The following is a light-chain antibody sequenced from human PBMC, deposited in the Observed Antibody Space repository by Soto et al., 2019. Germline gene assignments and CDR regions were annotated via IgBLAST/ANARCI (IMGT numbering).Light chain of an antibody. CDR3: SSYSATSPYV. CDR1: SSDVGGYDS. V-gene: IGLV2-14*03. J-gene: IGLJ1*01. CDR2: EVS. Sequence: QSALTQPASVSGSPGQSITISCTGTSSDVGGYDSVSWYQQHPGKAPKLMIYEVSSRPSGVSNRFSGSKAGNTASLTISGLQAEDEADYYCSSYSATSPYVFGTGTKVTVL.